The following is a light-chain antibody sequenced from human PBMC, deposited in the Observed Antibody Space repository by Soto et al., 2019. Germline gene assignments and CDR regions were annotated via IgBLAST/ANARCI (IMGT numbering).Light chain of an antibody. CDR1: SSDVGGYNY. CDR2: DVS. Sequence: QSALTQPASVSGSPGQSITISCTGTSSDVGGYNYVSWYQHHPGKAPKLMIYDVSYRPSGVSNCFSGSKSGNTASLTISGLQAEDEADYYCSSYTSSSTPHVVFGGGTKLTVL. CDR3: SSYTSSSTPHVV. V-gene: IGLV2-14*03. J-gene: IGLJ2*01.